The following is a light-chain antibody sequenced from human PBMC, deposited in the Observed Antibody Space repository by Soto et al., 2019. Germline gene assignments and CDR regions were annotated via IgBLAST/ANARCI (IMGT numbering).Light chain of an antibody. Sequence: DIQVTQSPSSLSASVGDRVTITCQASQDITNYLNWYQQKPGKAPKLLIYDASNLETGVPSRFRGSGSVTDFTFTISDLQPEDVATYSCQQYANLLISFGQGTRLDIK. CDR2: DAS. CDR3: QQYANLLIS. CDR1: QDITNY. J-gene: IGKJ5*01. V-gene: IGKV1-33*01.